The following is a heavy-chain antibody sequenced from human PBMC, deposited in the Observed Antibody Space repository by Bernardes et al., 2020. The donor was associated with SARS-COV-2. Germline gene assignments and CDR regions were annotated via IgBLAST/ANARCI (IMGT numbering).Heavy chain of an antibody. CDR2: LYYSGST. D-gene: IGHD3-3*01. CDR3: ARQDIGAIFGVVITPAGMDV. J-gene: IGHJ6*02. CDR1: GGSISSYY. V-gene: IGHV4-59*08. Sequence: ETLSLTCTVSGGSISSYYWSWIRQPPGKGPVWIGYLYYSGSTNYNPPLKSRVTISVDTSKNQFSLKLSSVTAADTAVYYCARQDIGAIFGVVITPAGMDVWGQGTTVTVSS.